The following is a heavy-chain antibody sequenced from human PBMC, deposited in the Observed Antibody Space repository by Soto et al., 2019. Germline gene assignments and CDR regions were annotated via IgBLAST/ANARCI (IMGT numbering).Heavy chain of an antibody. CDR2: IKQDGSEK. CDR1: GFTFSSYW. CDR3: ARVRSSGWSSNFQL. Sequence: GGSLRLSCAASGFTFSSYWMSWVRQAPGKGLEWVANIKQDGSEKYYVDSVKGRFTISRDNAKNSLYLQMNSLRAEDTAVYYCARVRSSGWSSNFQLWGQGTLVTFSS. J-gene: IGHJ1*01. V-gene: IGHV3-7*01. D-gene: IGHD6-19*01.